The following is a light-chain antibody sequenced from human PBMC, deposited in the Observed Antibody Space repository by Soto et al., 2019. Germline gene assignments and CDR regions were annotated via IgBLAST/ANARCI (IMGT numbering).Light chain of an antibody. CDR2: GAS. V-gene: IGKV3-20*01. CDR3: QQYGSSPPRT. CDR1: QSVSSNY. J-gene: IGKJ1*01. Sequence: EIVLTQSPGTLSLSPGERATLSCRSSQSVSSNYITWYQQKPGQAPRLLIYGASTRATDVPDRFSGSGSGADFTLSISRLEPEDFAVYYCQQYGSSPPRTFGQGTKVDIK.